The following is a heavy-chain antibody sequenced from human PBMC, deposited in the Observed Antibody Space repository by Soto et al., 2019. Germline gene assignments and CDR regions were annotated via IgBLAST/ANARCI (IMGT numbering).Heavy chain of an antibody. CDR2: INPNSGGT. CDR1: GYTFTGYY. Sequence: ASVKVSCKASGYTFTGYYMHWVRQAPGQGLEWMGWINPNSGGTNYAQKFQGWVTMTRDTSISTAYMELGRLRSDDTAVYYCARWGAGRAQTFDYWGQGTLVTVSS. D-gene: IGHD1-26*01. CDR3: ARWGAGRAQTFDY. J-gene: IGHJ4*02. V-gene: IGHV1-2*04.